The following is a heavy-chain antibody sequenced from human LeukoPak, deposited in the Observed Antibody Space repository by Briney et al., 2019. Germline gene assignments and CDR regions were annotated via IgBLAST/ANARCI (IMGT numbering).Heavy chain of an antibody. Sequence: SETLSLTCTVSGGSISSHYWSWIRQPPGKGLEWIGYIYYSGSTKYNPSLKSRVTISVDTSENQFSLKLSSVTAADTAVYYCARLYDSSGYANWLDPWGQGTLVTVSS. CDR2: IYYSGST. J-gene: IGHJ5*02. CDR3: ARLYDSSGYANWLDP. V-gene: IGHV4-59*11. CDR1: GGSISSHY. D-gene: IGHD3-22*01.